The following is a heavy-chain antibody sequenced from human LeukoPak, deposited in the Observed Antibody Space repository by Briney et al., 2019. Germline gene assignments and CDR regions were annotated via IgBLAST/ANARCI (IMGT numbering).Heavy chain of an antibody. V-gene: IGHV4-39*01. CDR3: ARLSPRLAFDY. D-gene: IGHD3-22*01. J-gene: IGHJ4*02. CDR2: IYYSGST. Sequence: SETLSLPCTVSGGSISSSSYYWGWIRQPPGKGLEWIGSIYYSGSTYYNPSLKSRVTISVDTSKNQFSLKMSSVTAADTAVYYCARLSPRLAFDYWGQGTLVTVSS. CDR1: GGSISSSSYY.